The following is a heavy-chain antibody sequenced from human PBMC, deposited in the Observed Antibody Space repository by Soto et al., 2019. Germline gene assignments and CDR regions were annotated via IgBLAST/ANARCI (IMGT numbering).Heavy chain of an antibody. J-gene: IGHJ4*01. CDR1: GYTFTSYG. D-gene: IGHD3-3*01. CDR3: ARDRAITIFGVVITKSSYFDY. Sequence: ASVKVSCKASGYTFTSYGISWVRQAPGQGLEWMGWISAYNGNTNYAQKLQGRVTMTTDTSTSTAYMELRSLRSDDTAVYYCARDRAITIFGVVITKSSYFDYWG. V-gene: IGHV1-18*01. CDR2: ISAYNGNT.